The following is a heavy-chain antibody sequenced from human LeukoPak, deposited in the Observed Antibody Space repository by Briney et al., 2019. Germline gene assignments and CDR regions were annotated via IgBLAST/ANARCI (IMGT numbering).Heavy chain of an antibody. J-gene: IGHJ3*01. CDR1: GYTFTSYG. Sequence: ASVKVSCKASGYTFTSYGISWVRQAPGQGLEWMGRISAYSGNTNYAQKLQGRVTMTTDTSTSTAYMELRSLRSDDTAVYYCARDRSYRGYYDSSGYAWGQGTMVTVSS. CDR2: ISAYSGNT. V-gene: IGHV1-18*01. CDR3: ARDRSYRGYYDSSGYA. D-gene: IGHD3-22*01.